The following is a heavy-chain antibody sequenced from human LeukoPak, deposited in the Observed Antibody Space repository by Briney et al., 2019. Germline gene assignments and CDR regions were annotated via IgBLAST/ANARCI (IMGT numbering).Heavy chain of an antibody. CDR3: AKALLPNYYYFGMDV. V-gene: IGHV3-23*01. CDR2: ISGSGGST. J-gene: IGHJ6*02. CDR1: GFTFSSYA. Sequence: GGSLRLSCAASGFTFSSYAMSWVRQAPGEGLEWVSAISGSGGSTYYADSVKGRFTISRDNSKNTLYLQMNSLRAEDTAVYYCAKALLPNYYYFGMDVWGQGTTVTVSS.